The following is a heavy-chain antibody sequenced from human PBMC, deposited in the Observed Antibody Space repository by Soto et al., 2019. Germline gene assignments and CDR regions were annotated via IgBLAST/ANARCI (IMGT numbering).Heavy chain of an antibody. CDR3: ATRLAHDFGDWNNFAY. CDR1: GASMTSGDSY. Sequence: QVHLQESGPGLVRPSQTLYLTCSVSGASMTSGDSYWSWIRQPPGQGLEWFGYIYSRESTYYNPSLKSRFTHSIDTSKNPFSLRLSSVTAGDTAIYYFATRLAHDFGDWNNFAYWGQGTLVTVSS. J-gene: IGHJ4*02. D-gene: IGHD4-17*01. CDR2: IYSREST. V-gene: IGHV4-30-4*01.